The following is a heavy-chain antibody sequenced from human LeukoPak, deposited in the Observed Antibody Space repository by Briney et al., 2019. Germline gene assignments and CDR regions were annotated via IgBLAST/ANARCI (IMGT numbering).Heavy chain of an antibody. CDR3: AKDYCSSTSCYATY. CDR2: IRYDGSNK. J-gene: IGHJ4*02. D-gene: IGHD2-2*01. V-gene: IGHV3-30*02. Sequence: QPGGSLILSCAASGFTFSNYGMHWVRQAPGKGLEWVAFIRYDGSNKYYADSVKGRFTISRDNSKNTLYLQMNSLRAEDTAVYYCAKDYCSSTSCYATYWGQGTLVTVSS. CDR1: GFTFSNYG.